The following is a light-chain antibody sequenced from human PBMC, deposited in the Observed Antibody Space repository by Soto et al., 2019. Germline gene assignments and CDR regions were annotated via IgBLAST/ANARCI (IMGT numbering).Light chain of an antibody. CDR3: LPTYSTPWT. CDR1: QDIRRY. J-gene: IGKJ1*01. CDR2: SAS. Sequence: DIQMTQSPSSLSPSVGDRVTITCRASQDIRRYLSWYQQKTGTAPKFLIYSASGLHSGVPSRFSCSGSGTDFTLTISRLQTEDVETYYCLPTYSTPWTFGQGTKVEIK. V-gene: IGKV1-39*01.